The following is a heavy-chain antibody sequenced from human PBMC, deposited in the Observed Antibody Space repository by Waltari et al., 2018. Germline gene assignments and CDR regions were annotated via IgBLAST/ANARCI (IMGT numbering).Heavy chain of an antibody. V-gene: IGHV4-39*01. CDR3: ARHYLYDSSGYGAFDI. CDR1: GGYISSSSYY. Sequence: QLQLQESGPGLVKPSETLSLTCTVSGGYISSSSYYWGWIRQPPGKGLEWIGSIYYSGSTYYNPVLKSLVTISLDTSKNQFSLKLSSVTAADTAVYYCARHYLYDSSGYGAFDIWRQGTMVTVSS. J-gene: IGHJ3*02. CDR2: IYYSGST. D-gene: IGHD3-22*01.